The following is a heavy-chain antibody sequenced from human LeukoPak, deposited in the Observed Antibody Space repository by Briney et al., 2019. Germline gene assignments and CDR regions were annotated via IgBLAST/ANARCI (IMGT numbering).Heavy chain of an antibody. J-gene: IGHJ4*02. CDR3: ARGTTWRWLQLGSQFDY. CDR2: ISYDGSNK. D-gene: IGHD5-24*01. Sequence: GGSLRLPCAASGFTFSSYAMHWVRQAPGKGLEWVAVISYDGSNKYYADSVKGRFTISRDNSKNTLYLQMNSLRAEDTAVYYCARGTTWRWLQLGSQFDYWGQGTLVTVSS. CDR1: GFTFSSYA. V-gene: IGHV3-30*04.